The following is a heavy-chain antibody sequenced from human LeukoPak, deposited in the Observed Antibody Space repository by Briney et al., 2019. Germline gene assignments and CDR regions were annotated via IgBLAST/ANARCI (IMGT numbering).Heavy chain of an antibody. V-gene: IGHV4-39*02. CDR3: ARDDSSGWPFDY. J-gene: IGHJ4*02. CDR2: IDYRGTA. CDR1: GASISSSNGYF. Sequence: SETLSLTCTVSGASISSSNGYFWAWIRQPPGKGPDWIGIIDYRGTAFYNPSFESRVTISVETSKNFFSLILTSVTAADTAVYYCARDDSSGWPFDYWGQGTLVTVSS. D-gene: IGHD6-19*01.